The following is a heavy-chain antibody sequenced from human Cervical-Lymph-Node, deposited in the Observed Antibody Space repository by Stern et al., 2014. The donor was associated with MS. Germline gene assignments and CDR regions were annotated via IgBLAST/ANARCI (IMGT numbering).Heavy chain of an antibody. CDR2: INSDSNTI. Sequence: EVQLVESGGGLVQPGGSLRLSCAASGFTFSSYGMNWVRQAPGKGLEWISYINSDSNTIFYANSVRGRFTVSRDNAENSLFLQMNSLRAEDTAVFYCARSGTWTFDIWGQGTKVTVSS. J-gene: IGHJ3*02. CDR3: ARSGTWTFDI. CDR1: GFTFSSYG. V-gene: IGHV3-48*01. D-gene: IGHD1-14*01.